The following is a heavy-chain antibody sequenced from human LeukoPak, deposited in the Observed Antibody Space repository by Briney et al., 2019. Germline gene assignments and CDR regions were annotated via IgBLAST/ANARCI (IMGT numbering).Heavy chain of an antibody. V-gene: IGHV3-15*04. D-gene: IGHD1-7*01. J-gene: IGHJ6*01. Sequence: GGSLRLCAASGFTFSSAWISWARQVPGYGLERVGQIVSEIDGGTTDYAAPVKGRFTISRDDSKSTLYLQMNSLKIEDTAVYYCTTDEDWNYARKDVWGQGATVIVSS. CDR3: TTDEDWNYARKDV. CDR1: GFTFSSAW. CDR2: IVSEIDGGTT.